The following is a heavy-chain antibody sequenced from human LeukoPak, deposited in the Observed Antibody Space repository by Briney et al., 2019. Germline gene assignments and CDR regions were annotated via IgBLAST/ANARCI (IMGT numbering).Heavy chain of an antibody. D-gene: IGHD6-19*01. V-gene: IGHV3-33*01. CDR1: GFSFITRN. Sequence: GGSLTLSRAECGFSFITRNIHWLRQAPGKGLECVAAISYDGSNKYYADSVKDRFTISRDNSKNTLDLQMNSLRAEDSAVYYCPRLYSIGWYAAHWGQGTLVTVSS. CDR3: PRLYSIGWYAAH. CDR2: ISYDGSNK. J-gene: IGHJ4*02.